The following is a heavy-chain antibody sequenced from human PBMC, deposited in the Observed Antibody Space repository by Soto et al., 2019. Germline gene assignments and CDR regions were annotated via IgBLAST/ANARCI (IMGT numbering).Heavy chain of an antibody. CDR3: ARDGSSSWYERYYMDV. Sequence: GGSLRLSCAASGFTFISYSMNWVLQAPWKGLEWVSYISSSSSTIYYADSVKGRFTISRDNAKNSLYLQMNSLRAEDTAVYYCARDGSSSWYERYYMDVWGKGTSVTVSS. J-gene: IGHJ6*03. V-gene: IGHV3-48*01. D-gene: IGHD6-13*01. CDR1: GFTFISYS. CDR2: ISSSSSTI.